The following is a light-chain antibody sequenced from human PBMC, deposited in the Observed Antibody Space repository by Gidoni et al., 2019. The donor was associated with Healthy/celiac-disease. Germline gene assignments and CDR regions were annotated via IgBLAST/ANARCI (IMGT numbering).Light chain of an antibody. CDR2: DNN. Sequence: QSVWTQPPSVSAAPGQKVTISCSGSSSNIGNNYVSWYQQLPGTAPKLLIYDNNKRPSGIPDRFSGSKSGTSATLGITVLQTGDEADYYCGTWDSSLSAVVFGGGTKLTVL. V-gene: IGLV1-51*01. CDR1: SSNIGNNY. J-gene: IGLJ2*01. CDR3: GTWDSSLSAVV.